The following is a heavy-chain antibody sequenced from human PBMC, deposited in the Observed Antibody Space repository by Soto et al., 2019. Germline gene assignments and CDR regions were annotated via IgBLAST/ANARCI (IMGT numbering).Heavy chain of an antibody. CDR1: GFPFSSYA. V-gene: IGHV3-23*01. CDR2: ISGSGGST. D-gene: IGHD3-22*01. CDR3: AKRHYYDSSGYPTPFDY. J-gene: IGHJ4*02. Sequence: PWGSLRLSCAASGFPFSSYAMSWVRPAPGKGLEWVSAISGSGGSTYYADSVKGRFTISRDNSKNTLYLQMNSLRAEDTAVYYCAKRHYYDSSGYPTPFDYWGQGTLVTVSA.